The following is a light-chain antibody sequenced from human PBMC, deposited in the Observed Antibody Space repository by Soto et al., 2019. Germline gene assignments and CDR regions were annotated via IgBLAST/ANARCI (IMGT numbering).Light chain of an antibody. V-gene: IGKV3-11*01. Sequence: EVLQYPATPSFSPGERATLSCRPSQRVGCYLAWYLHKPGHAPRLLIYDASHRAADIPASLSGRGAVPGFTLNITGLALEDFAVYYCKRHTSWPPGTFGLGTKVYI. J-gene: IGKJ3*01. CDR2: DAS. CDR1: QRVGCY. CDR3: KRHTSWPPGT.